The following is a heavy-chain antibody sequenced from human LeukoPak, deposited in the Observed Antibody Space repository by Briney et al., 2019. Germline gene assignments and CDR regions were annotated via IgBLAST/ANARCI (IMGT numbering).Heavy chain of an antibody. V-gene: IGHV4-59*12. CDR2: MYYSGST. CDR1: GASISSSY. J-gene: IGHJ4*02. D-gene: IGHD3-10*01. CDR3: ARGRSLVVRGVITYYFNY. Sequence: SETLSLTCTVSGASISSSYWGWIRQPPGKGLEWIGYMYYSGSTNYNPSLKSRVTISVDTSKNQFSLKLSSVTAADTAVYYCARGRSLVVRGVITYYFNYWGQGTLVTVSS.